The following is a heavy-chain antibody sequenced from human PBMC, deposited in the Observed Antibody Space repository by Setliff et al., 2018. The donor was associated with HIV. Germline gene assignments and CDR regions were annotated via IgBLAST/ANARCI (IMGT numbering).Heavy chain of an antibody. CDR2: IYYRGSA. D-gene: IGHD3-10*01. V-gene: IGHV4-39*07. J-gene: IGHJ4*02. CDR1: GGFITTTNYY. CDR3: ARARGPPLPVLDF. Sequence: SETLSLTCTVSGGFITTTNYYWGWVRQSPGKGLEWIGVIYYRGSAYYNLSLQSRVTLSVDTSKNSFSLHLTSVTAADTAVYFCARARGPPLPVLDFWGPGTLVTVSS.